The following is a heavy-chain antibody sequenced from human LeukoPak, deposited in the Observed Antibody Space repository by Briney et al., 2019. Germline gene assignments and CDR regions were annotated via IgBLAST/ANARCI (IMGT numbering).Heavy chain of an antibody. CDR1: GFTFSSYS. V-gene: IGHV3-48*01. Sequence: GGSLRLSCAASGFTFSSYSMNWVRQAPGKGLEWVSYISSSSSTIYYADSVKGRFTISRDNSKNTLYLQMNSLRAEDTAVYYCAKAPSPVLLWFGELLLYFDYWGQGTLVTVSS. CDR3: AKAPSPVLLWFGELLLYFDY. J-gene: IGHJ4*02. CDR2: ISSSSSTI. D-gene: IGHD3-10*01.